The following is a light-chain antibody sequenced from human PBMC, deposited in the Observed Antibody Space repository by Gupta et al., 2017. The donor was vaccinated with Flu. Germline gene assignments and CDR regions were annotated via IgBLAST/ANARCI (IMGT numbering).Light chain of an antibody. CDR1: SSDVGGYNY. CDR3: SSDTSSNSVE. J-gene: IGLJ2*01. Sequence: QSALPQPASVSGSPGQSITISCTGTSSDVGGYNYVPWYQHHPGTAPKLMTYEVINRPPGVSSLFSAYKAGTTAFTTSWGDEADDEDYYYWSSDTSSNSVEFGGGTKLTVL. V-gene: IGLV2-14*01. CDR2: EVI.